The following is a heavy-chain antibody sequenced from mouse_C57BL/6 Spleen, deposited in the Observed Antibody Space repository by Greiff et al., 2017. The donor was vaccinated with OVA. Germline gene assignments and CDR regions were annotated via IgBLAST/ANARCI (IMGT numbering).Heavy chain of an antibody. CDR2: INPSNGGT. D-gene: IGHD2-2*01. CDR1: GYTFTSYW. J-gene: IGHJ3*01. CDR3: ASYYYGYSAWFAY. V-gene: IGHV1-53*01. Sequence: TELVKPGASVKLSCKASGYTFTSYWMHWVKQRPGQGLEWIGNINPSNGGTNYNEKFKSKATLTVDKSSSTAYMQLSSLTSEDSAVYYCASYYYGYSAWFAYWGQGTLVTVSA.